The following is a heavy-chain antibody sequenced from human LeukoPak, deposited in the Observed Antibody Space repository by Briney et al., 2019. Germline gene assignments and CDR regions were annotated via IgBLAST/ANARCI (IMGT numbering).Heavy chain of an antibody. D-gene: IGHD1-26*01. CDR1: GYTFTSYD. CDR3: ASRHISGSYWENWFDP. J-gene: IGHJ5*02. V-gene: IGHV1-8*01. Sequence: ASVKVSCKASGYTFTSYDINWVRQATGQGLEWMGWMNPNSGNTGYAQKFQGRVTMTRNTSISTAYMELSSLTSEDTAVYYCASRHISGSYWENWFDPWGQGTLVTVSS. CDR2: MNPNSGNT.